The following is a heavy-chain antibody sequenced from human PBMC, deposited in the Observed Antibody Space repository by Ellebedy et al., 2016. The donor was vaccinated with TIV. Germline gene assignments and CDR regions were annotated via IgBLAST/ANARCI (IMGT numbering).Heavy chain of an antibody. V-gene: IGHV3-11*04. CDR1: GFTFSDYY. Sequence: GESLKISCAASGFTFSDYYMSWIRQAPGKGLEWVSYISSSGSTIYYADSVKGRFTISRDNAKNSLYLQMNSLRDEDTAVYYCARDPRLTTTERSYGMDVWGQGTTVTVSS. CDR2: ISSSGSTI. D-gene: IGHD4-11*01. J-gene: IGHJ6*02. CDR3: ARDPRLTTTERSYGMDV.